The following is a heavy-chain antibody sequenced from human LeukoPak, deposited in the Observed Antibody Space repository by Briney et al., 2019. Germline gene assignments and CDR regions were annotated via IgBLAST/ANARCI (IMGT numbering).Heavy chain of an antibody. J-gene: IGHJ4*02. Sequence: VSVKVSCKASGYTFTGYYMHWVRQAPGQGLEWMGWISAYNGNTNYAQKLQGRVTMTTDTSTSTAYMELRSLRSDDTAVYYCAREGSSGWPDYWGQGTLVTVSS. CDR1: GYTFTGYY. D-gene: IGHD6-19*01. CDR3: AREGSSGWPDY. V-gene: IGHV1-18*04. CDR2: ISAYNGNT.